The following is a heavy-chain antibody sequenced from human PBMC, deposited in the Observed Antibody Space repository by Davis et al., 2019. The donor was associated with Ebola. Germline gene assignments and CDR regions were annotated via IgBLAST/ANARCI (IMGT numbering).Heavy chain of an antibody. CDR3: AKDRSSGMYVVAFDM. D-gene: IGHD1-26*01. Sequence: GESLKISCAASGFTFSAYAMTWVRQAPGKGLEWVSGISSGSDNTYYADSVKGRFTISRDNSKHTLFLQMNSLRVEDTATYYCAKDRSSGMYVVAFDMWGQGTMVTVSS. J-gene: IGHJ3*02. V-gene: IGHV3-23*01. CDR1: GFTFSAYA. CDR2: ISSGSDNT.